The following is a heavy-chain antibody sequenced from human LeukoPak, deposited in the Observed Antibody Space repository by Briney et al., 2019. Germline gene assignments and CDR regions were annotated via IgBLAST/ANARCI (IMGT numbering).Heavy chain of an antibody. Sequence: GGSLRLSCVASGFTVSSNYMSWVRQAPGMGLEWVANIHADGRVTNYLDSVKGRFTISRDDARNSVYLQLSSLRAEDTALYYCARGRGWVDHWGQGTLVTVSS. D-gene: IGHD3-16*01. CDR2: IHADGRVT. CDR3: ARGRGWVDH. V-gene: IGHV3-7*01. J-gene: IGHJ4*02. CDR1: GFTVSSNY.